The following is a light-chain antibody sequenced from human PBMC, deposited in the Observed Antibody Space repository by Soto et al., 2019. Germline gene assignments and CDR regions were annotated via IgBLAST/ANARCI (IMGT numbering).Light chain of an antibody. CDR2: DTS. CDR3: QQYGTSEII. J-gene: IGKJ5*01. CDR1: QSVSNNY. Sequence: EIVLTQSPGTLSLSPGEIATLSFSASQSVSNNYLAWYQQKPGQAPRLLIYDTSSRATGIPDRFSGSGSGTDFTLTITRLEPEDFAVFYCQQYGTSEIIFGQGTRLEI. V-gene: IGKV3-20*01.